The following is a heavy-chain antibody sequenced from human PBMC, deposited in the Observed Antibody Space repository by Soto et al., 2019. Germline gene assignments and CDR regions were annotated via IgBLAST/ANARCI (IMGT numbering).Heavy chain of an antibody. V-gene: IGHV1-46*03. D-gene: IGHD3-10*01. J-gene: IGHJ4*02. CDR3: ARGVLLWFGELLLSLDY. Sequence: QVQLVQSGAEVKKPGASVKVSCKAFGYTFTSYYMHWVRQAPRQGLEWMGIINPISGSTNYAQKFQGRVTVTRDTSTSTVYMELSSLRSEDTAVYYCARGVLLWFGELLLSLDYWGQGTLVTVSS. CDR2: INPISGST. CDR1: GYTFTSYY.